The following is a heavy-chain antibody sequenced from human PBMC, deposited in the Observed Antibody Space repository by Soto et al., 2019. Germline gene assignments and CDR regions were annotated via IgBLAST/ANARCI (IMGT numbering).Heavy chain of an antibody. CDR3: AKDKADSSGWYRRYYFDY. D-gene: IGHD6-19*01. V-gene: IGHV3-23*01. Sequence: GGSLRLSCAASGFTFSSYAMSWVRQAPGKGLEWVSAISGSGGSTYYADSVKGRFTISRDNSKNTLYLQMNSLRAEDTAVYYCAKDKADSSGWYRRYYFDYWGQGTLVTVS. CDR1: GFTFSSYA. J-gene: IGHJ4*02. CDR2: ISGSGGST.